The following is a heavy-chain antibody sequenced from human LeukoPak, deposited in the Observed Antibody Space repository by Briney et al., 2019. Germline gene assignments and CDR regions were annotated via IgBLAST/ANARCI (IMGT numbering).Heavy chain of an antibody. CDR3: SVATLFDY. Sequence: GGSLRLSCAASGFTFSTYAMSWVRQAPGKGLEWVSGISGSGGSTYYADSVKGRFTISRDNVKNTLYLQMNSLRADDTAVYYCSVATLFDYWGQGTLLTVPS. V-gene: IGHV3-23*01. J-gene: IGHJ4*02. CDR2: ISGSGGST. D-gene: IGHD5-12*01. CDR1: GFTFSTYA.